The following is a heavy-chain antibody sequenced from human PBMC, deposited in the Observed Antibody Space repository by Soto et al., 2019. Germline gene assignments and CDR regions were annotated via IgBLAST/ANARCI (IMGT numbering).Heavy chain of an antibody. J-gene: IGHJ4*02. CDR1: GFTFSSYG. D-gene: IGHD6-19*01. V-gene: IGHV3-30*18. CDR2: ISYDGSNK. CDR3: AKDEYSSGPHPIDY. Sequence: QVQLAESGGGVVQPGRSLRLSCAASGFTFSSYGMHWVRQAPGKGLEWVAVISYDGSNKYYADSVKGRFTISRDNSKNTLYLQMNSLRAEDTAVYYCAKDEYSSGPHPIDYWGQGTLVTVSS.